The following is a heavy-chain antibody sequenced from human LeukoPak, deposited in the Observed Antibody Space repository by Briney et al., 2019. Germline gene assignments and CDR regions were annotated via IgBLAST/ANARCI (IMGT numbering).Heavy chain of an antibody. D-gene: IGHD2-21*02. J-gene: IGHJ6*02. V-gene: IGHV3-48*03. CDR3: ARFIGVVTAIPTYYGMDV. CDR1: GFTFSSYE. Sequence: GSLRLSCAASGFTFSSYEMNWVRQAPGKGLEWVSYISSSGSTIYYADSVKGRFTISRDNAKNSLYLQMNSLRAEDTAVYYCARFIGVVTAIPTYYGMDVWGQGTTVTVSS. CDR2: ISSSGSTI.